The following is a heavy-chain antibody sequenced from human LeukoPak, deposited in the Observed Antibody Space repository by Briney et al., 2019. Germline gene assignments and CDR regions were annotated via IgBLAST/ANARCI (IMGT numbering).Heavy chain of an antibody. CDR1: GGSISSGGYY. D-gene: IGHD1-26*01. Sequence: SETLSLTCTVSGGSISSGGYYWSWIRQPAGKGLEWIGRIYTSGSTNYNPSLKSRVTMSVDTSKNQFSLKLSSVTAADTAVYYCARDPRERSVREDYYYYMDVWGKGTTVTVSS. V-gene: IGHV4-61*02. CDR3: ARDPRERSVREDYYYYMDV. J-gene: IGHJ6*03. CDR2: IYTSGST.